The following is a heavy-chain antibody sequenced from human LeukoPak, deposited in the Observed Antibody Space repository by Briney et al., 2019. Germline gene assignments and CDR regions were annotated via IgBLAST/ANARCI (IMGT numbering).Heavy chain of an antibody. CDR1: GYTLTELS. V-gene: IGHV1-24*01. CDR2: FDPEDGET. D-gene: IGHD3-3*01. CDR3: ATTRFLEWLSDY. J-gene: IGHJ4*03. Sequence: ASVKVSCKVSGYTLTELSMHWVRQAPGKGLEWMGGFDPEDGETIYAQKFQGRVTMTEDTSTDTAYMELSSLRSEDTAVYYCATTRFLEWLSDYWGQGTTVTVSS.